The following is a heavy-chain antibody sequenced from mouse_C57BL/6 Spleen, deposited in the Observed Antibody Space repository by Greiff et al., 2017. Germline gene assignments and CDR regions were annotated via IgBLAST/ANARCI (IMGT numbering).Heavy chain of an antibody. Sequence: VQLPQSVAELVRPGASVKLSCTASGFNIKNTYMHWVKQRPEQGLEWIGRIDPANGNTKYAPKFQGKATLTADTSSNTAYLQLSSLTSEDTAIYYCARWYYGSSYGFAYWGQGTLVTVSA. V-gene: IGHV14-3*01. CDR3: ARWYYGSSYGFAY. D-gene: IGHD1-1*01. J-gene: IGHJ3*01. CDR2: IDPANGNT. CDR1: GFNIKNTY.